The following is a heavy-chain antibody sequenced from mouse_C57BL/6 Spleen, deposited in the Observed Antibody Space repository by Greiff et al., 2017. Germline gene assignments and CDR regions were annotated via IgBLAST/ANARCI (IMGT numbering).Heavy chain of an antibody. V-gene: IGHV5-17*01. CDR1: GFTFSDYG. CDR3: ALAPDAVDY. Sequence: DVMLVESGGGLVKPGGSLKLSCAASGFTFSDYGMHWVRQAPEKGLEWVAYISSGSSTIYYADTVKGRFTISRDNAKNTLFLQMTSLGSEDTAMYYCALAPDAVDYWGQGTSVTVSS. CDR2: ISSGSSTI. J-gene: IGHJ4*01.